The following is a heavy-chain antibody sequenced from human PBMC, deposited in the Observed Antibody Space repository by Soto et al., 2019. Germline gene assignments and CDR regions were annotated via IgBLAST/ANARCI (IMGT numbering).Heavy chain of an antibody. V-gene: IGHV3-23*01. Sequence: PGGSLRLSCAASGFTFSSYAMSWVRQAPGKGLEWVSAISGSGGSTYYADSVKGRFTISRDNSKNTLYLQMNSLRAEDTAVYYCAKILYYDILTGYYPFGAFDIWGQGTMVTVSS. CDR1: GFTFSSYA. D-gene: IGHD3-9*01. CDR3: AKILYYDILTGYYPFGAFDI. J-gene: IGHJ3*02. CDR2: ISGSGGST.